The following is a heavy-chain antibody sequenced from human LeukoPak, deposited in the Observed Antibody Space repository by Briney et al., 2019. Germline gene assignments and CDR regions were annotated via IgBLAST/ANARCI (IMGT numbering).Heavy chain of an antibody. D-gene: IGHD3-16*01. CDR1: GFTFSDYY. V-gene: IGHV3-11*04. CDR2: ISSSGSTI. CDR3: ARAMSAWGVAFDI. Sequence: GGSLRLSCAASGFTFSDYYMSWIRQAPGKGLEWVSYISSSGSTIYYADSVKGRFTISRDNAKNSLYLQMNSLRAEDTALYYCARAMSAWGVAFDIWGQGTLVTVSS. J-gene: IGHJ3*02.